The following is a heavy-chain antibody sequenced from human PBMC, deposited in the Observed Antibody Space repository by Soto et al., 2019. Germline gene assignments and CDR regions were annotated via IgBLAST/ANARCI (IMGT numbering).Heavy chain of an antibody. CDR3: ARAIRYKDYYYGMDV. CDR2: IYYSGST. V-gene: IGHV4-31*03. D-gene: IGHD3-9*01. J-gene: IGHJ6*02. CDR1: GGSISSGGYY. Sequence: SETLSLTCTVSGGSISSGGYYWSWIRQHPGKGLEWIGYIYYSGSTYYNPSLKSRVTISVDTSKNQFSLKLSSVTAADTAVYYCARAIRYKDYYYGMDVWGQGTTVTVSS.